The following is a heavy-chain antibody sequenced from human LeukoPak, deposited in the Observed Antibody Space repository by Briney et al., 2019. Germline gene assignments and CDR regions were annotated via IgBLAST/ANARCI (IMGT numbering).Heavy chain of an antibody. J-gene: IGHJ4*02. CDR3: ARDSAPYDFWSGYPG. CDR2: ISSSSSTI. D-gene: IGHD3-3*01. V-gene: IGHV3-48*01. CDR1: GFTFSSYS. Sequence: GGSLRLSCAASGFTFSSYSMNWVRQAPGKGLEWVSYISSSSSTIYYADSVKGRFTISRDNAKNSLYLQMNSLRAEDTAVYYCARDSAPYDFWSGYPGWGQGTLVTVSS.